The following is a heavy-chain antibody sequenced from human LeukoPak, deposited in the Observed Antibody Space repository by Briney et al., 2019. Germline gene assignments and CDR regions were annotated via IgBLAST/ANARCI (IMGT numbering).Heavy chain of an antibody. CDR1: GFTVSSNY. V-gene: IGHV3-7*01. CDR3: AKASQGSSWYISLDYFDY. Sequence: GGSLRLSCAASGFTVSSNYMSWVRQAPGKGLEWVANINRDGSQKNHVDSVKGRFTISRDNAENSLFLQMNSLTAEDTAVYYCAKASQGSSWYISLDYFDYWGQGTLVTVSS. D-gene: IGHD6-13*01. CDR2: INRDGSQK. J-gene: IGHJ4*02.